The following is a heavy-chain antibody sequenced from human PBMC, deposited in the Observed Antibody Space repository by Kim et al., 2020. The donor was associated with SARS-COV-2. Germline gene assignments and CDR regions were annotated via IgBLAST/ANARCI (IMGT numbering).Heavy chain of an antibody. CDR3: ARRAGYYDSSGYHPFGY. V-gene: IGHV7-4-1*02. D-gene: IGHD3-22*01. CDR1: GYTFTSYA. J-gene: IGHJ4*02. CDR2: INTNTGNP. Sequence: ASVKVSCKASGYTFTSYAMNWVRQAPGQGLEWMGWINTNTGNPTYAQGFTGRFVFSLDTSVSTAYLQISSLKAEDTAVYYCARRAGYYDSSGYHPFGYWGQGTLVTVSS.